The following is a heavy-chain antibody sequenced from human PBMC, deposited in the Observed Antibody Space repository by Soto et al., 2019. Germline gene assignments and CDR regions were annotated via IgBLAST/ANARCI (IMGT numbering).Heavy chain of an antibody. CDR2: IYYSGST. J-gene: IGHJ4*02. Sequence: SETLSLTCTVSGGSISSYYWSWIRQPPGKGLEWIGYIYYSGSTNYNPSLKSRVTISVDTSKNQFSLKLSSVTAADTAVYYCARDLAKSNPYYFDYWGQGTLVNVSS. D-gene: IGHD4-4*01. CDR3: ARDLAKSNPYYFDY. V-gene: IGHV4-59*01. CDR1: GGSISSYY.